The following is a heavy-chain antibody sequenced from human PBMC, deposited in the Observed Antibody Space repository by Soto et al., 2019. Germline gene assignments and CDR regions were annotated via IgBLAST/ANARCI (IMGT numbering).Heavy chain of an antibody. Sequence: PGGSLRLSCAASGLNFEKCSMNWVRQPPGKGPEWLASISPASTYIRYADSVKGRFTISRDNAKNSLYLQMNSLRAEDTAVYYCARVAWSSSSVDYYGMDVWGQGTTVTVSS. V-gene: IGHV3-21*01. CDR3: ARVAWSSSSVDYYGMDV. CDR2: ISPASTYI. J-gene: IGHJ6*02. D-gene: IGHD6-6*01. CDR1: GLNFEKCS.